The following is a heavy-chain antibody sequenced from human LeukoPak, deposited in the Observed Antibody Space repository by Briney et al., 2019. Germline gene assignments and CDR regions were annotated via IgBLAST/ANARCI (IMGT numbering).Heavy chain of an antibody. V-gene: IGHV1-69*13. J-gene: IGHJ5*02. Sequence: SVKVSCKASGGTFSSYANSWVRQAPGQGREWMGGIIPIFGTANYAQKFQGRVTITADESTSTAYMELSSLRSEDTAVYYCARDLEDCSSTSCPLNWFDPWGQGTLVTVSS. CDR1: GGTFSSYA. D-gene: IGHD2-2*01. CDR2: IIPIFGTA. CDR3: ARDLEDCSSTSCPLNWFDP.